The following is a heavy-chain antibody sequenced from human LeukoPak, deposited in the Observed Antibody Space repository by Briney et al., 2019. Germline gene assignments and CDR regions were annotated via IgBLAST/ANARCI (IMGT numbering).Heavy chain of an antibody. Sequence: PGGSLRLSCSASGLSDHAMTWVRQAPGKRLEWVSAISDSGGSRYYADSVKARFIISRYTSKNTVYLQMKSLRVEDTSVYFCAKRGIVIRAVIIIGFHKEAYYFDYWGQGILVTVSS. CDR2: ISDSGGSR. V-gene: IGHV3-23*01. CDR1: GLSDHA. CDR3: AKRGIVIRAVIIIGFHKEAYYFDY. J-gene: IGHJ4*02. D-gene: IGHD3-10*01.